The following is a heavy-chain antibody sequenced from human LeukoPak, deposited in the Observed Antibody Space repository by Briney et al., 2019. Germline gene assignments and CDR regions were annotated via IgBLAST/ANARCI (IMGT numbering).Heavy chain of an antibody. CDR2: IYENGGTT. J-gene: IGHJ4*02. Sequence: GSLRLSCVGSGFTFRSHAMSWVRQAPEKGLEFVSGIYENGGTTYYADSVRGRFSISRDNSKNTLYLQMDSLRGEDTAVYYCAKDFRIGYSAHFDYWGQGALVTVSS. D-gene: IGHD2-21*01. V-gene: IGHV3-23*01. CDR1: GFTFRSHA. CDR3: AKDFRIGYSAHFDY.